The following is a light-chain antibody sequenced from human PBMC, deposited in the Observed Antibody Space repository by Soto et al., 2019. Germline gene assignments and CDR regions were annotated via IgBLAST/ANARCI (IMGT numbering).Light chain of an antibody. V-gene: IGKV3-15*01. CDR2: GAS. CDR3: QQYDKWPGT. Sequence: EIVMTQSPGTLYVSPGASATLSCRASQSVSSNLAGFQQKPGQAPRLLIYGASTRATGIPSRFSGSGSGREFTVTISSLQSEESAIYCFQQYDKWPGTFGQGTKLEIK. CDR1: QSVSSN. J-gene: IGKJ1*01.